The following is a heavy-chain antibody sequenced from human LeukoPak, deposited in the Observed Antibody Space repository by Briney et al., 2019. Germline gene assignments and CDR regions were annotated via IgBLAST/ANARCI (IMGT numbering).Heavy chain of an antibody. CDR2: ISGDGGST. J-gene: IGHJ4*02. CDR3: AKDIPYYYDSSGYYPTDY. Sequence: GGSLRLSCAASGFTFDDYAMRWVRQAPGKGLEWVSLISGDGGSTYYADSVKGRFTISRDNSKNSLYLQMNSLRTEDTALYYCAKDIPYYYDSSGYYPTDYWGQGTLVTVSS. CDR1: GFTFDDYA. D-gene: IGHD3-22*01. V-gene: IGHV3-43*02.